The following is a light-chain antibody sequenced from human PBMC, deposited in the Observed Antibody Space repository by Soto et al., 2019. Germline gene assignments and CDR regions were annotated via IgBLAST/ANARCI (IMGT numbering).Light chain of an antibody. J-gene: IGLJ1*01. CDR1: SSNFGAGYE. V-gene: IGLV1-40*01. CDR2: NNL. Sequence: QSVLTQPPSVSWAPGQRVTISCTGSSSNFGAGYEVHWYKQVPGAAPTLVIFNNLNRPSGVPERFSGSKSGTSASLVISGLQAEDEADYYCQSFDSSLRVYVFGSGTKVTVL. CDR3: QSFDSSLRVYV.